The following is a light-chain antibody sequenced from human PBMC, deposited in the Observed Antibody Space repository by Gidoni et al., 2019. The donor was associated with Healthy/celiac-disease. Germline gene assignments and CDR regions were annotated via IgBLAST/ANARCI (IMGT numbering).Light chain of an antibody. V-gene: IGKV4-1*01. CDR1: QSVLYSSNNKNY. Sequence: DIALTQSPDSMAVSLGERATINCKSSQSVLYSSNNKNYLAWYQQKPGQPPKLLMYWASTRESGVPARFSGSGSGTDFTLTISSLQAEDVAVYYCQQYYSTPPYTFGQGTKLEIK. CDR2: WAS. J-gene: IGKJ2*01. CDR3: QQYYSTPPYT.